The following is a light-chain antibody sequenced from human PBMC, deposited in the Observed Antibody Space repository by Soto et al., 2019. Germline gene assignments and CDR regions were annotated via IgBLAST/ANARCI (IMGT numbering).Light chain of an antibody. CDR1: SSNVGTYDL. J-gene: IGLJ2*01. V-gene: IGLV2-23*01. Sequence: QSVLTQPASVSASPGQSITISCTGTSSNVGTYDLVSWYQHHPDKAPKLIFYEGTKRPSGISSRFSGSKSGNTASLTISGLQAEDDADYYCCSFAVGAALVFGGGTKVTVL. CDR2: EGT. CDR3: CSFAVGAALV.